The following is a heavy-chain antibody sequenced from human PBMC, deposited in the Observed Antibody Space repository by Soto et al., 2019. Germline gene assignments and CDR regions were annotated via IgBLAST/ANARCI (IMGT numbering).Heavy chain of an antibody. CDR1: GASISGGDHY. D-gene: IGHD3-22*01. V-gene: IGHV4-30-4*01. J-gene: IGHJ4*02. CDR3: ARATYDSSTYYLDY. CDR2: IYYTGNT. Sequence: QVQLQESGPGLVKPSQTLSLTCTVSGASISGGDHYWTLIRQPPGKGLEWIGSIYYTGNTYSNPSLESRLTISVDPSNNQFALRLTSVTAPDTAIYYCARATYDSSTYYLDYWGQGTLVTVSS.